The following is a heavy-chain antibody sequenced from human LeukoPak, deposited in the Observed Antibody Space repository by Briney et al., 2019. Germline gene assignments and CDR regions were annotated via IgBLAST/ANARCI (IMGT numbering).Heavy chain of an antibody. CDR1: GYSFTSYW. V-gene: IGHV5-51*01. J-gene: IGHJ5*02. Sequence: GESLKISCKGSGYSFTSYWIGWVRQMPGKGLEWMGIIYPGDSDTRYSPSFQGQVTISADKSISTAYLQWSSLKASDTAMYYCARLFLGGYCSSTSCYTGWFDPWGQGTLVTVSS. CDR2: IYPGDSDT. CDR3: ARLFLGGYCSSTSCYTGWFDP. D-gene: IGHD2-2*02.